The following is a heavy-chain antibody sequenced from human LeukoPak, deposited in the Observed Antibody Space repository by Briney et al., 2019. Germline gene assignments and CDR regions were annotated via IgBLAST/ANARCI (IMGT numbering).Heavy chain of an antibody. V-gene: IGHV4-59*12. CDR2: LYFSGST. J-gene: IGHJ3*02. D-gene: IGHD2-2*01. Sequence: PSETLSLTCTVSGDSISSYYWSWIRQPPGKGLEWIGYLYFSGSTSYNPSLKSRVTMSVDTSKNQFSLKLSSVTAADTAVYYCARGKEIGYCSSTSCYGDAFDIWGQGTMVTVSS. CDR3: ARGKEIGYCSSTSCYGDAFDI. CDR1: GDSISSYY.